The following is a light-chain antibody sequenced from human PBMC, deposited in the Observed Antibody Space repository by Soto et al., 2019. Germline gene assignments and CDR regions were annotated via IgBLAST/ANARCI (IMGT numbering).Light chain of an antibody. Sequence: DIQMTQSPSTLSASIGDRVTITCRASQSINGRFAWYQQKPGRPPKLLIYDVSFLESGVPSRFSGSGSGTDFNLTISSLRPDDFATFYCQQYKVYPYTFGQGTRLDIQ. J-gene: IGKJ2*01. CDR2: DVS. V-gene: IGKV1-5*01. CDR3: QQYKVYPYT. CDR1: QSINGR.